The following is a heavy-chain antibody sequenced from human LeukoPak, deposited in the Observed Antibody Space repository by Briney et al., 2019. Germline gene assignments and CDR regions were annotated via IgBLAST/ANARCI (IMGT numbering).Heavy chain of an antibody. J-gene: IGHJ4*02. V-gene: IGHV3-33*01. CDR3: ARDGYIAAAAPVDFDY. D-gene: IGHD6-13*01. Sequence: GRSLRLSCAASGFTFSSYGMHWVRQAPGKGLEWVAVIWYDGSNKYYADSVKGRFTISRDNSKNTLYLQMNSLRAEDTAAYYCARDGYIAAAAPVDFDYWGQGTLVTVSS. CDR1: GFTFSSYG. CDR2: IWYDGSNK.